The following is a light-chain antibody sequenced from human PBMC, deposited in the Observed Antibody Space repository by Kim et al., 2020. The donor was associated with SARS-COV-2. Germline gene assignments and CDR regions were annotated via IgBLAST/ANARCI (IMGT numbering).Light chain of an antibody. CDR1: HSISAY. J-gene: IGKJ2*01. V-gene: IGKV3-11*01. CDR2: DED. CDR3: QQRSNWPMYT. Sequence: LSPGERATLSCRARHSISAYLAWYQQKPGQAPRLLIYDEDNRATGVPARFSGTGSGTDFALTISSLEPEDSAVYYCQQRSNWPMYTFGQGTKLEI.